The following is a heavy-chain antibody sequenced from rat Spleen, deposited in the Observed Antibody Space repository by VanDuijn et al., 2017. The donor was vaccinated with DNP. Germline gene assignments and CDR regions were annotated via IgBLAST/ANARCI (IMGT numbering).Heavy chain of an antibody. CDR1: GFTFNNYW. D-gene: IGHD1-4*01. V-gene: IGHV5-17*01. CDR2: ISSDGSDT. CDR3: AGRPPPTRGPFDY. J-gene: IGHJ2*01. Sequence: EVQLVESGGGLVQPGRSLKFSCAASGFTFNNYWMTWIRQAPKTSLEWVATISSDGSDTYYRDSVKGRFTISRDNAKSTLYLQMDSLRSEDTATYYCAGRPPPTRGPFDYWGQGVTVTVSS.